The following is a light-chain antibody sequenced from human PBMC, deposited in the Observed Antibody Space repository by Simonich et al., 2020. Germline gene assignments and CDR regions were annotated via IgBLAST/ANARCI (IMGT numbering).Light chain of an antibody. Sequence: QSALTQPASVSGSPGQSITISCTGTSSDVGGFNYVSWYQQHPGKAPKLMIYYVSHRPSGVSNRFSGSKSGNTASLTIAGLQAEDEADYYCSSYTSSSTWVFGGGTKLTVL. V-gene: IGLV2-14*01. CDR3: SSYTSSSTWV. J-gene: IGLJ3*02. CDR1: SSDVGGFNY. CDR2: YVS.